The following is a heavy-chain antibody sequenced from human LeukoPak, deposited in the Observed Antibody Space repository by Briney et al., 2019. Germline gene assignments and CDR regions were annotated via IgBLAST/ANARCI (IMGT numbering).Heavy chain of an antibody. CDR3: ARDKDDYVWGTYRW. D-gene: IGHD3-16*02. V-gene: IGHV4-38-2*01. Sequence: PSETLSLTCAVSGYSISSGYYWGWVRQAPGKGLEWIGSIYHTGSTDYNPSLKSRLTISVDMSKNQFSLKLRSVTAADTAVYYCARDKDDYVWGTYRWWGQGMLVTVSS. CDR1: GYSISSGYY. CDR2: IYHTGST. J-gene: IGHJ4*02.